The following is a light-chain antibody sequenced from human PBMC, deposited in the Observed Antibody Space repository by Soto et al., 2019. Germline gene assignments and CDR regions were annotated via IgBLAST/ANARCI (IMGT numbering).Light chain of an antibody. CDR3: QQYNTGET. V-gene: IGKV1-5*03. Sequence: DIQMTQSPSTLSASVGDRVTITCRASQSISSWLAWYQQKPGKAPKLLIYKASSLESGVPSRFSGSGSGTEFTLTISSLQPDDFATYYCQQYNTGETFGQGTKVDIK. J-gene: IGKJ1*01. CDR2: KAS. CDR1: QSISSW.